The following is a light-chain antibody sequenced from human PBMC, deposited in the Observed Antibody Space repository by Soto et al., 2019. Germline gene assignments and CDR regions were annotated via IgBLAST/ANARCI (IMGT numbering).Light chain of an antibody. Sequence: QSALTQPASVSGSPGQSITIACTGTSSDVGGYNYVSWFQQHPGKAPKLMISEVSNRPSGVSNRFSASKSGNTASLTISGLQSEDEATYYCSSYSSSSTLVFGTGTKVTAL. CDR1: SSDVGGYNY. CDR3: SSYSSSSTLV. CDR2: EVS. V-gene: IGLV2-14*01. J-gene: IGLJ1*01.